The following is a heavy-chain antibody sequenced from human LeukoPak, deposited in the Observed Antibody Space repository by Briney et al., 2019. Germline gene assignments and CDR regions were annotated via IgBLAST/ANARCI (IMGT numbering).Heavy chain of an antibody. V-gene: IGHV3-43*01. J-gene: IGHJ4*02. CDR3: ASHCSSSSCSGDH. D-gene: IGHD2-2*01. CDR1: GFTFDDYA. CDR2: ISWDDTST. Sequence: GGSLRLSCAASGFTFDDYAMYWVRQAPGNGLEWVSLISWDDTSTFYADSVKGRFTISRDNTKNSLYLQMNRLRNEDTALYFCASHCSSSSCSGDHWGQGTLVTVSS.